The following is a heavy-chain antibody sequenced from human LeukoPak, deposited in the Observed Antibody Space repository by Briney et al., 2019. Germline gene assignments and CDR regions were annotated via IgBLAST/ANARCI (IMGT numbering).Heavy chain of an antibody. CDR2: ISSSSSYI. J-gene: IGHJ4*02. Sequence: PGGSLRLSCAASGFTFSSYSMNWVRQAPGKGLEWVSSISSSSSYIYYAASVKGRFTISRDNAKNSLYLQMNSLRAHDQAGYYFARDPQFRTPWGQGTLVTVSS. CDR1: GFTFSSYS. V-gene: IGHV3-21*01. CDR3: ARDPQFRTP. D-gene: IGHD1/OR15-1a*01.